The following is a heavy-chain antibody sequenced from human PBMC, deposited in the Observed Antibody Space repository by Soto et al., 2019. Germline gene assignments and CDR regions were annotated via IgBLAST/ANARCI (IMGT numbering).Heavy chain of an antibody. V-gene: IGHV4-59*01. Sequence: SETLSLTCTVSGGCITSYYWSWIRQPPGKGLEWIGYIYYSVSTNYNPSLKSRVSISVDTSKNQFSMKLSSVPAADTAVYYCARDQREYQRNWFDPWGQGTLVTVSS. CDR3: ARDQREYQRNWFDP. D-gene: IGHD2-2*01. J-gene: IGHJ5*02. CDR2: IYYSVST. CDR1: GGCITSYY.